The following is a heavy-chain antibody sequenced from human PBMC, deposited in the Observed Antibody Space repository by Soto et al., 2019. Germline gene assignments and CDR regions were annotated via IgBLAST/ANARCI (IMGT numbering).Heavy chain of an antibody. CDR2: INPYNGNT. CDR1: GYTFTSYG. J-gene: IGHJ4*02. CDR3: ARAPGGPGIAEY. Sequence: ASVKVSCKASGYTFTSYGISWVRQAPGQGLEWMGWINPYNGNTNYAQKLQGRVTMTTDTSTSTAYMELRSLRSDDTAVYYCARAPGGPGIAEYWGQGTLVTVSS. V-gene: IGHV1-18*01. D-gene: IGHD6-13*01.